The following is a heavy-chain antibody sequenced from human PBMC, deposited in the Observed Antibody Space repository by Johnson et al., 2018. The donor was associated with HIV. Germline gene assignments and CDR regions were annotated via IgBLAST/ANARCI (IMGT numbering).Heavy chain of an antibody. Sequence: QVQLVESGGGLVKPGGSLRLSCAASGFTFSDYYMSWIRQAPGTGLEWVSYISSSGSTIYYADSVKGRFTISRDNAKNSLYLQMNSLRAEDTALYYCAKDITEVPKYGAFDIWGQGTMVTVSS. CDR3: AKDITEVPKYGAFDI. D-gene: IGHD4-23*01. J-gene: IGHJ3*02. V-gene: IGHV3-11*01. CDR2: ISSSGSTI. CDR1: GFTFSDYY.